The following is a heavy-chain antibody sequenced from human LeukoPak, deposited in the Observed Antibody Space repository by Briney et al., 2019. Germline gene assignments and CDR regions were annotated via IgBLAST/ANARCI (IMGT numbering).Heavy chain of an antibody. Sequence: PSETLSLTCAVHGVSFSGYYWSWIRQFPGEGLEWIGEIDPSGGIEYNPSLKSRVTISVDPPGNQFSLRLRSVTAADTAVYFCARIRCGHSDHTCYNHWGLGTLVTVSS. J-gene: IGHJ5*02. D-gene: IGHD2-21*01. V-gene: IGHV4-34*01. CDR2: IDPSGGI. CDR1: GVSFSGYY. CDR3: ARIRCGHSDHTCYNH.